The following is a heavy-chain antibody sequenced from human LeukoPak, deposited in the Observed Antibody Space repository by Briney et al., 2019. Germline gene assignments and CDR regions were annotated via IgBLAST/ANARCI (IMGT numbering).Heavy chain of an antibody. CDR1: GGSISSYY. Sequence: SETLSLTCTVSGGSISSYYWSWIRQPPGKGLEWIGYIYYSGSTNYNPSLKSRVTISVDTSKNQFSLKLSSVTAADTAVYYCARHITMVRGVTFDYWGQGALVTVSS. D-gene: IGHD3-10*01. V-gene: IGHV4-59*08. CDR3: ARHITMVRGVTFDY. J-gene: IGHJ4*02. CDR2: IYYSGST.